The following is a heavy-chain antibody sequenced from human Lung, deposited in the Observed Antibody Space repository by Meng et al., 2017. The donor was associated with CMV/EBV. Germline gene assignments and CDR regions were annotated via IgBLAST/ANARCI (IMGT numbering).Heavy chain of an antibody. CDR1: GDSITNHNW. CDR2: IPHRGSS. V-gene: IGHV4-4*02. J-gene: IGHJ1*01. D-gene: IGHD3-10*01. CDR3: LRRSGGSV. Sequence: QVQLRESGPGLEKPSDALSLTCAFSGDSITNHNWWAWVRQPPGKGLEWIGEIPHRGSSAYNPSLKSRVSMSIDKSKNQFSLKLTSVTAADTAVHHCLRRSGGSVWGKGTLVTVSS.